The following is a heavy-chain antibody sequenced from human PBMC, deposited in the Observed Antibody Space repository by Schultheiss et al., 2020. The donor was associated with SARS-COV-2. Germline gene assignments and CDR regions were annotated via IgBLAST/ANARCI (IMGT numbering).Heavy chain of an antibody. CDR3: ARGSEQQLVLFDY. J-gene: IGHJ4*02. D-gene: IGHD6-13*01. CDR1: GGSVSSGSYY. CDR2: IYYSGST. V-gene: IGHV4-61*01. Sequence: SETLSLTCTVSGGSVSSGSYYWSWIRQPPGKGLEWIGYIYYSGSTNYNPSLKSRVTISVDTSKNQFSLKLSSVTAADTAVYYCARGSEQQLVLFDYWGQGTLVTVSS.